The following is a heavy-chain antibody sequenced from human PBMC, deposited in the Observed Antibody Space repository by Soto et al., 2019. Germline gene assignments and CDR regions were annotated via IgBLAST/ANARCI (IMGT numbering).Heavy chain of an antibody. CDR2: IGSRGDST. CDR3: AKDLIYGYNSGRPFDS. Sequence: EVQLLESGGGLVQPGGSLRLSCAASGFTFSSFAMSLVRQAPGKGLEWVSAIGSRGDSTYYADSVKGRFTISRDNSKNTLYLQMNSLRAEDTAVYYCAKDLIYGYNSGRPFDSWGQGTLVTVSS. J-gene: IGHJ4*02. D-gene: IGHD6-19*01. CDR1: GFTFSSFA. V-gene: IGHV3-23*01.